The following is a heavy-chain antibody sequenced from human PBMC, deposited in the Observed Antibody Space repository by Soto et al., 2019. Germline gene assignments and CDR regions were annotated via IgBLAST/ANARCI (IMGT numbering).Heavy chain of an antibody. CDR2: TSGSAANT. CDR3: AKPIGGTYRAFFDY. J-gene: IGHJ4*01. CDR1: GFIFSNYA. V-gene: IGHV3-23*01. D-gene: IGHD1-26*01. Sequence: EVQLLESGGGLVQPGGSLRISCAASGFIFSNYAMSWVRQAPGRGLEWVSVTSGSAANTYYADSVKGRFTISRDNSKNTLILQMNSLRAEDTAVYSCAKPIGGTYRAFFDYWGQGTLVTVSS.